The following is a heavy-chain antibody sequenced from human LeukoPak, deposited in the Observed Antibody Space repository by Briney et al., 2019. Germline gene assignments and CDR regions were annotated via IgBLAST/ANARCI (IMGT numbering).Heavy chain of an antibody. CDR2: IYTSGST. CDR1: GGSFDSKY. D-gene: IGHD2-15*01. CDR3: ATYIRTPHSHMTV. V-gene: IGHV4-4*09. Sequence: SETLSLTCSVSGGSFDSKYWSWIRQPPGKGLEWIGYIYTSGSTNFNPSLRSRVAMSIDTSKNQFSLKVYSVTAADTAVYYCATYIRTPHSHMTVGEKGPTV. J-gene: IGHJ6*03.